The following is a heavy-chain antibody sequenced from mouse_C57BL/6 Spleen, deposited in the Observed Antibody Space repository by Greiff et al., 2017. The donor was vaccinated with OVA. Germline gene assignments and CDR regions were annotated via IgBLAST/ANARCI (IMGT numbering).Heavy chain of an antibody. CDR3: ARSPGFITTTSDFDV. D-gene: IGHD1-1*01. V-gene: IGHV1-75*01. CDR2: IFPGSGST. J-gene: IGHJ1*03. CDR1: GYTFTDYY. Sequence: VQLQQSGPELVKPGASVKISCKASGYTFTDYYINWVKQRPGQGLEWIGWIFPGSGSTYYNEKFKGKATLTVDKSSSTAYMLLSSLTSEDSAVYFCARSPGFITTTSDFDVWGTGTTVTVSS.